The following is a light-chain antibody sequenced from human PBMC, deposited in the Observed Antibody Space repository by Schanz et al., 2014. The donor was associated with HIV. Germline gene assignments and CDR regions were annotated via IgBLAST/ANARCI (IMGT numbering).Light chain of an antibody. CDR1: QRVSSTY. CDR3: QQYNNWPLFT. CDR2: GAS. Sequence: EIVLTQSPGTLSLSPGERATLSCRASQRVSSTYLAWYQQKPGQAPRLLIYGASTRVTGIPARFSGSGSGTEFTLTISSLQSEDFAVYYCQQYNNWPLFTFAGGTKVEIK. V-gene: IGKV3-15*01. J-gene: IGKJ4*01.